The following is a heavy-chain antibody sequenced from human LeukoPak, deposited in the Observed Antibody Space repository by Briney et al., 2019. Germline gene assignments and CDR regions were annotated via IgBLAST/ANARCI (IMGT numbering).Heavy chain of an antibody. CDR3: ARSVVVAAHNDY. CDR1: GYTFTGYY. J-gene: IGHJ4*02. D-gene: IGHD2-15*01. Sequence: VASVKVSCKASGYTFTGYYMHWVRQAPGQGLEWMGWINPNSGGTNYAQKFQGRVTMTRDTSISTAYMELSRLRSDDTAVYYCARSVVVAAHNDYWGQGTLVTVSS. V-gene: IGHV1-2*02. CDR2: INPNSGGT.